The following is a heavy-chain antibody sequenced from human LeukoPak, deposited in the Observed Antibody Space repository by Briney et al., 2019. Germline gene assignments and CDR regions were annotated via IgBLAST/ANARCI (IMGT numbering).Heavy chain of an antibody. Sequence: PGGSLRLSGGASGFTFSSYAMSWVRQAPGKGLEWVSAIRGSGENTYYADSVKGRFTISRDNAKNSLYLQMNSLRAEDTAVYYCAREVMITFGGVIATDDYWGQGTLVTVSS. V-gene: IGHV3-23*01. CDR1: GFTFSSYA. CDR3: AREVMITFGGVIATDDY. D-gene: IGHD3-16*02. CDR2: IRGSGENT. J-gene: IGHJ4*02.